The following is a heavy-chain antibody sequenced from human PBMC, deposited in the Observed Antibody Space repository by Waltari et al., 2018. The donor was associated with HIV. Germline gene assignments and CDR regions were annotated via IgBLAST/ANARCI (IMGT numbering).Heavy chain of an antibody. CDR2: ISFDARNQ. CDR3: VRDPLAYYDFWSAYYFGDD. J-gene: IGHJ4*02. CDR1: GSTFTTYG. D-gene: IGHD3-3*01. Sequence: QVQLVESGGGVVQPGRSLRLSCAASGSTFTTYGLHLVRQAPEKGCEWVAFISFDARNQYYGDSGKGRFTIARDDSKNTLFLQMNSLSPEDTAMYYCVRDPLAYYDFWSAYYFGDDWGQGTLVTVSS. V-gene: IGHV3-30*03.